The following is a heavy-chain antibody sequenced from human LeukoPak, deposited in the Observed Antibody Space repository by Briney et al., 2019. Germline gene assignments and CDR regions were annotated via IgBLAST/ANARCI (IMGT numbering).Heavy chain of an antibody. CDR2: MNPNSGNT. D-gene: IGHD3-16*01. J-gene: IGHJ5*02. CDR1: GYTFTSYD. V-gene: IGHV1-8*01. Sequence: ASVKVSCKASGYTFTSYDINWVRQATGQGLEWMGWMNPNSGNTGYAQKFQGRVTMTRNTSISTAYMGLSSLRSEDTAVYYCARGAYRHNWFDPWGQGTLVTVSS. CDR3: ARGAYRHNWFDP.